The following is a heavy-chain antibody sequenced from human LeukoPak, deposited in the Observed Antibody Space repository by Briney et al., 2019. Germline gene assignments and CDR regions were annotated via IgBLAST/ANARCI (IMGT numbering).Heavy chain of an antibody. CDR2: ISGSGGST. J-gene: IGHJ4*02. V-gene: IGHV3-23*01. Sequence: GGSLRLSCAASGFTFSSYAMSWVRQAPGKGLEWAAGISGSGGSTHYADYVKGRFTISRDNSKNTLYLQMNSLRPEDTAVYYCARGGTGHYYASGTYYQSYYFDYWGQGSLVTVSS. CDR3: ARGGTGHYYASGTYYQSYYFDY. D-gene: IGHD3-10*01. CDR1: GFTFSSYA.